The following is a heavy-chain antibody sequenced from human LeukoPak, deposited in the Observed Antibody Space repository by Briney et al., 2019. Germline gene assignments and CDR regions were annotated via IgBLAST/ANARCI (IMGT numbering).Heavy chain of an antibody. CDR3: ARDSTGWQADSFDI. CDR1: GFTFSSYS. V-gene: IGHV3-21*01. J-gene: IGHJ3*02. D-gene: IGHD2-8*02. CDR2: ISSSSSYI. Sequence: GGSLRLSCAASGFTFSSYSMNWVRQAPGKGLEWVSSISSSSSYIYYADSVKGRFTISRDNAKNSLYLQMNSLRVEDTAVYFCARDSTGWQADSFDIWGQGTMVTVSS.